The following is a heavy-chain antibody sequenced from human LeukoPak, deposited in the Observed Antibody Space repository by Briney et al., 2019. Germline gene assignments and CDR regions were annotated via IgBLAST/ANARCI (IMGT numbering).Heavy chain of an antibody. CDR1: GFSVSDHY. D-gene: IGHD2-2*02. CDR3: ARARYLTFDY. CDR2: IYSGGST. Sequence: GGSLRLSCAASGFSVSDHYMAWVRQAPGRGLDWVSTIYSGGSTYYVDSVKGRFTISRDSSQNTLYLHMNSLRADDTAVYYCARARYLTFDYWGQGSLVAVSS. J-gene: IGHJ4*02. V-gene: IGHV3-53*01.